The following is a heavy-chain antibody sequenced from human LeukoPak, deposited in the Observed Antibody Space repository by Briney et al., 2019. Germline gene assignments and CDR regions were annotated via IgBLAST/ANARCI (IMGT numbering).Heavy chain of an antibody. CDR3: AKQLTTVADHDAFDI. CDR1: GYTFTSYA. J-gene: IGHJ3*02. D-gene: IGHD4-23*01. CDR2: INTNTGNP. Sequence: ASVKVSCKASGYTFTSYAMNWVRQAPGQGLEWMRWINTNTGNPTYAQGFTGRFVFSLDTSVSTAYLQISSLKAEDTAVYYCAKQLTTVADHDAFDIWGQGTMVTVSS. V-gene: IGHV7-4-1*02.